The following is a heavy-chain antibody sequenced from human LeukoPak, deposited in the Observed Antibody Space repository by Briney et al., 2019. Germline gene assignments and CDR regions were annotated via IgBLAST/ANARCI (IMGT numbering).Heavy chain of an antibody. CDR3: ARSSIAAAGHLDY. CDR2: ISSSSSYI. Sequence: GGSLRLSCAASGFTFSSYSTNWVRQAPGKGLEWVSSISSSSSYIYYADSVKGRFTISRDNAKNSLYLQMNSLRAEDTAVYYCARSSIAAAGHLDYWGQGTLVTVSS. D-gene: IGHD6-13*01. V-gene: IGHV3-21*01. CDR1: GFTFSSYS. J-gene: IGHJ4*02.